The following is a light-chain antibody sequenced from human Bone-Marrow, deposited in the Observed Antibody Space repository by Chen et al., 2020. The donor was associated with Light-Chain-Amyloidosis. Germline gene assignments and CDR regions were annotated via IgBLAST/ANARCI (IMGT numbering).Light chain of an antibody. CDR2: DAS. V-gene: IGKV1-5*01. J-gene: IGKJ1*01. CDR3: QQYNSYSFSLT. Sequence: DIQMTQSPSTLSASVGDRVTITCRASQSISSWLAWYQQKPGKAPKLLIYDASSLESGVPSRFSGSGSGTEFTLTISSLQPDDFATYYCQQYNSYSFSLTFGQGTKVEIK. CDR1: QSISSW.